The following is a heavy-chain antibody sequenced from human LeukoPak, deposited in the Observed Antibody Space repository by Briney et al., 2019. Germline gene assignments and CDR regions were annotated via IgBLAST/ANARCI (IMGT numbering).Heavy chain of an antibody. J-gene: IGHJ4*02. V-gene: IGHV3-49*04. D-gene: IGHD3-10*01. Sequence: GGSLRLSCTPSGFIFGDYGMSWVRQAPGKGLEWVGFIRSKTYGGTTEYAASVKGRFTISRGDSKSIAYLQMNSLKTEDTAVYYCTGSFGELSFFDYWGQGTLVTVSS. CDR3: TGSFGELSFFDY. CDR1: GFIFGDYG. CDR2: IRSKTYGGTT.